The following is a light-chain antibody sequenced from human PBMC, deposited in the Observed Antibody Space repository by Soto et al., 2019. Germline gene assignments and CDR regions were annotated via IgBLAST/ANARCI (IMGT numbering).Light chain of an antibody. Sequence: EIVLTQSPATLSLSPGERATLSCRASQSVSSYLAWYQQKPGQAPRLLIYDASNRATGIPARFSGSGSGTDFTLTISSLEPEDFAVYDCQQRSNWPPIFTFGPGTKVDIK. CDR1: QSVSSY. CDR3: QQRSNWPPIFT. J-gene: IGKJ3*01. CDR2: DAS. V-gene: IGKV3-11*01.